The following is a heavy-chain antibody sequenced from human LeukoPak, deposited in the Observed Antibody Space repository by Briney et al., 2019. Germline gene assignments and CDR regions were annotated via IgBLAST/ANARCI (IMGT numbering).Heavy chain of an antibody. V-gene: IGHV3-7*01. Sequence: PGGPVSLSCAASGFTFCSFRMIWLPHAPGKALVGVTNIKQEGSEKYYVDSVKGRFTISRDNAKKSLYLQMNSLRAEDTAVYYCARSPDSVVVVAATCFDYWGQGTLVTVSS. CDR2: IKQEGSEK. CDR1: GFTFCSFR. CDR3: ARSPDSVVVVAATCFDY. J-gene: IGHJ4*02. D-gene: IGHD2-15*01.